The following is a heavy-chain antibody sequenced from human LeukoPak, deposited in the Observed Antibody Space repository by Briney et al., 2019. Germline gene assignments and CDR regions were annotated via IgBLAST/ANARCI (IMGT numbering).Heavy chain of an antibody. V-gene: IGHV1-18*04. D-gene: IGHD3-3*01. J-gene: IGHJ4*02. CDR1: GYTFTGYY. CDR3: AREKYDFWSGYYFDY. Sequence: ASVKVSCKASGYTFTGYYMHWVRQAPGQGLEWMGWISAYNGNTNYAQKLQGRVTMTTDTSTSTAYMELRSLRSDDTAVYYCAREKYDFWSGYYFDYWGQGTLVTVSS. CDR2: ISAYNGNT.